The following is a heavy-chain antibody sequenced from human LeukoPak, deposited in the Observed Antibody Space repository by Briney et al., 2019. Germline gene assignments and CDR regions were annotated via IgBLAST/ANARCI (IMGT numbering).Heavy chain of an antibody. CDR2: IYYTGTT. J-gene: IGHJ4*02. CDR3: AGSRNGNNSGVVGY. Sequence: KPSETLSLTCSVSAGSISDYYWIWIRQPPGKGLEYIGYIYYTGTTNYNPSLKSRVTLSVDTSKNQFSLKLNSVTAADTAVYYCAGSRNGNNSGVVGYWGQGTLVTVSS. CDR1: AGSISDYY. V-gene: IGHV4-59*01. D-gene: IGHD5-24*01.